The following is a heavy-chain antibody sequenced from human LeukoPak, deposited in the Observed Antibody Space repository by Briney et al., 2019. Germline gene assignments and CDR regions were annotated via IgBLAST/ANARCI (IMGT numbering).Heavy chain of an antibody. V-gene: IGHV1-2*02. J-gene: IGHJ6*02. CDR1: GYTFTGYY. Sequence: GASVKVSCKASGYTFTGYYMHWVRQAPGQGLEWMGWINPNSGGTNYAQKFQGRVTMTRDTSISTAYMELSRLRSDDTAVYHCARGTEQQLVLGNYYYGMDVWGQGTTVTVSS. CDR3: ARGTEQQLVLGNYYYGMDV. D-gene: IGHD6-13*01. CDR2: INPNSGGT.